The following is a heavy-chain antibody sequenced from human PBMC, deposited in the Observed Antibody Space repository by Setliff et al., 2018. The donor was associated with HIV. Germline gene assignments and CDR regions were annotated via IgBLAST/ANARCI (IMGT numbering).Heavy chain of an antibody. CDR1: GLTFSNYW. Sequence: GESLKISCVASGLTFSNYWMHWVRQAPGKGLEWVSYISGSGGVMAYADSVKGRFTISRDNAKNSMYLQMNSLRVEDTATYYCARARGSVGYYGSGTMYHMDVWGKGTTVTVSS. J-gene: IGHJ6*03. D-gene: IGHD3-10*01. CDR2: ISGSGGVM. V-gene: IGHV3-11*01. CDR3: ARARGSVGYYGSGTMYHMDV.